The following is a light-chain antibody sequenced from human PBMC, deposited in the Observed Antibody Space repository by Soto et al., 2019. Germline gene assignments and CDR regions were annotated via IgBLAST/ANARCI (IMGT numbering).Light chain of an antibody. CDR2: DAS. CDR3: QQYDNLPLT. Sequence: DIQMTQSPSSLSASVGDRVTITCQASHDISNFLNWYQQTPGKAPKLLIYDASTLEIGVPSRFSGSRSGTDFTFTINSLQPEDIATYYCQQYDNLPLTFGGGTKVDIK. CDR1: HDISNF. V-gene: IGKV1-33*01. J-gene: IGKJ4*01.